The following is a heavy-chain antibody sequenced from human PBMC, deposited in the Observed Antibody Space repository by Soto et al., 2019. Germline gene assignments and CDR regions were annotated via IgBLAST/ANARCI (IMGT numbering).Heavy chain of an antibody. V-gene: IGHV4-30-4*01. Sequence: PSETLSLTCTVSGGSISSGDYYWSWIRQPPGKGLEWIGYIYYSGSTYYNPSLKSRVTISVDTSKNQFSLKLSSVTAADTAVYYCARATQQLADFDYWGQGTLVTVSS. J-gene: IGHJ4*02. CDR3: ARATQQLADFDY. CDR2: IYYSGST. D-gene: IGHD6-13*01. CDR1: GGSISSGDYY.